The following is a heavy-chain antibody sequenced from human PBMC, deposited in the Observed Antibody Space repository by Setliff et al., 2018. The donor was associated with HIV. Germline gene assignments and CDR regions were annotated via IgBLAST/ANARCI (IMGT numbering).Heavy chain of an antibody. J-gene: IGHJ6*03. CDR2: IYYSGNT. Sequence: SETLSLTCIVSGGSINSGGYYWSWIRQHPGKGLEWIGHIYYSGNTHYNPSLKSRLTISVDRSQNHFFLRLRSVTAADTAVYYCARAEGYYDNSVNPGRYYYYYMDVWGKGTTVTVSS. CDR3: ARAEGYYDNSVNPGRYYYYYMDV. V-gene: IGHV4-31*03. CDR1: GGSINSGGYY. D-gene: IGHD3-22*01.